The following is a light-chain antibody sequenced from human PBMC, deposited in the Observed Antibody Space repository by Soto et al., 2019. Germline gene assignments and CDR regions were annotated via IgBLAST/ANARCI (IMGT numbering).Light chain of an antibody. J-gene: IGKJ5*01. Sequence: FTPSPVPPSCSPRKRATHSCRASQRINTNYLAWYQQNPEQARRLLISGAAFRATATPDRFSGSGAGTKFSLTIAGLEPADSVVYYCHQYSGSPLTFGQGTRLEIK. CDR3: HQYSGSPLT. CDR1: QRINTNY. V-gene: IGKV3-20*01. CDR2: GAA.